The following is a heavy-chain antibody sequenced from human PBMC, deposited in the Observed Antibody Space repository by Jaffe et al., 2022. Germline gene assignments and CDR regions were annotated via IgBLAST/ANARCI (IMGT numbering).Heavy chain of an antibody. J-gene: IGHJ3*02. D-gene: IGHD2-15*01. CDR3: TTGSIVVVVAATNDAFDI. V-gene: IGHV3-15*01. Sequence: EVQLVESGGGLVKPGGSLRLSCAASGFTFSNAWMSWVRQAPGKGLEWVGRIKSKTDGGTTDYAAPVKGRFTISRDDSKNTLYLQMNSLKTEDTAVYYCTTGSIVVVVAATNDAFDIWGQGTMVTVSS. CDR2: IKSKTDGGTT. CDR1: GFTFSNAW.